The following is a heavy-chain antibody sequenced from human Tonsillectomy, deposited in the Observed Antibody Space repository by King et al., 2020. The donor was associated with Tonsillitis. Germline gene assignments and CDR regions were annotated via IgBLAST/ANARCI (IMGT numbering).Heavy chain of an antibody. CDR1: GFTFSSYE. CDR3: ARATSSSGFHYYGMDV. D-gene: IGHD2-2*01. Sequence: VQLVESGGGLVQPGVSLKLSCAASGFTFSSYEMNWVRQAPGKGREWGSYMTSSGSKIYYADSVKGRFTISRDNAKNTLSLQMNSLRAEDTAVYYCARATSSSGFHYYGMDVWGQGTTVTVSS. CDR2: MTSSGSKI. V-gene: IGHV3-48*03. J-gene: IGHJ6*02.